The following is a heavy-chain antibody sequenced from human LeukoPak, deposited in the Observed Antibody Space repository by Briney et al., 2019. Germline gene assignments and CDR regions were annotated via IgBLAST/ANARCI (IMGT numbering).Heavy chain of an antibody. J-gene: IGHJ5*02. CDR1: GFTLSDYY. CDR3: ARVRTYSNSYYDFDP. Sequence: GGSLRLSCAPSGFTLSDYYMIWIRQAPGKGLEWVSYISSSGSTIYYAESVKGRFTISRDNAKNSLHLLMNSLRIEDTGVYYCARVRTYSNSYYDFDPWGQGTLVTVSS. CDR2: ISSSGSTI. D-gene: IGHD6-13*01. V-gene: IGHV3-11*04.